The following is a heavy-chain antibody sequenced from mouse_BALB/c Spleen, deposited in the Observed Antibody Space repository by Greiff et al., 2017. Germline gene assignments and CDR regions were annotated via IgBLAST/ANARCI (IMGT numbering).Heavy chain of an antibody. CDR2: INPSNGGT. CDR1: GYTFTSYY. CDR3: TRGDYYGSSLFAY. D-gene: IGHD1-1*01. V-gene: IGHV1S81*02. Sequence: VQLVESGAELVKPGASVKLSCKASGYTFTSYYMYWVKQRPGQGLEWIGEINPSNGGTNFNEKFKSKATLTVDKSSSTAYMQLSSLTSEDSAVYYCTRGDYYGSSLFAYWGQGTLVTVSA. J-gene: IGHJ3*01.